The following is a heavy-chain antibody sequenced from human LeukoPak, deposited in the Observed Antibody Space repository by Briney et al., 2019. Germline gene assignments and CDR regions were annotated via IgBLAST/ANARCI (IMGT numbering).Heavy chain of an antibody. CDR1: EFSVGSNY. D-gene: IGHD2-15*01. CDR3: AKNGDRGAYCSGGTCYPYYYYYMDV. CDR2: IYSGGST. Sequence: PGGSLRLSCAASEFSVGSNYMTWVRQAPRKGLEWVSLIYSGGSTYYADSVRGRFTISRDNSRNTLYLQMNSLRAEDTAIYYCAKNGDRGAYCSGGTCYPYYYYYMDVWGKGTTVTISS. J-gene: IGHJ6*03. V-gene: IGHV3-53*01.